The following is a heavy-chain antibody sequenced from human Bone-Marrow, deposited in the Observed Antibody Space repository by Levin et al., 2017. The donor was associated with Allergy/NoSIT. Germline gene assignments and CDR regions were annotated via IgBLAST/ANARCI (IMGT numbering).Heavy chain of an antibody. D-gene: IGHD5-24*01. CDR1: RHTFTNYW. V-gene: IGHV5-51*01. Sequence: KCGESLKISCQVSRHTFTNYWIGWVRQMPGTGLEWVGIIYPDDSDTKYRPSFQGQVTISADESINTVYLHWNSLKASDTAVYYCARLAGGAYNYFDYWGQGTPVTVSS. J-gene: IGHJ4*02. CDR3: ARLAGGAYNYFDY. CDR2: IYPDDSDT.